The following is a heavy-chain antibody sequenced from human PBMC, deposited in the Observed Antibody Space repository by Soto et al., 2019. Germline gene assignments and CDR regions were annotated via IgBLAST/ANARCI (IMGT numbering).Heavy chain of an antibody. V-gene: IGHV4-31*03. J-gene: IGHJ4*02. CDR3: ARTEWIQLWFDY. CDR2: IYYSGIS. D-gene: IGHD5-18*01. Sequence: QVQLLESGPGLVKPSQTLSLICNVSSASISSGGYYWSWIRQRPGGGLEWLGFIYYSGISHYNPSLKSRATISVDTSTNQFSLKLISVTAADTAVYYCARTEWIQLWFDYWGQGALVTVS. CDR1: SASISSGGYY.